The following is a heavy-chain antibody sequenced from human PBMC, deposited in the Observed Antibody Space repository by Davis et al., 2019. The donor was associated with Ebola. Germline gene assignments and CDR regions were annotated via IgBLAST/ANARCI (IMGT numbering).Heavy chain of an antibody. D-gene: IGHD2-21*02. CDR3: ARLEVTEGLDY. CDR2: IYYSGST. V-gene: IGHV4-59*08. CDR1: GFTFNIYA. Sequence: ESLKISCAASGFTFNIYAMSWVRPPPGKGLEWIGYIYYSGSTNYNPSLKSRVTRSVDTSKNQFSLKLSSVTAADTAVYYWARLEVTEGLDYWGQGTLVTVSS. J-gene: IGHJ4*02.